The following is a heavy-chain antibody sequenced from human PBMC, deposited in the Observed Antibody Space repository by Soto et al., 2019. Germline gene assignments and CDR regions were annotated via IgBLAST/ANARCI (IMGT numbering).Heavy chain of an antibody. Sequence: EVQLVESGGGLVQPGGSLRLSCAASGFTFSSYSMNWVRQAPGKGLEWVSYISSSSSTIYYADSVKGRFTISRDNAKNSRYLQMNSLRAEDTAVYYCAREIRGGTYYYYGMDVWGQGTTVTVSS. V-gene: IGHV3-48*01. J-gene: IGHJ6*02. CDR1: GFTFSSYS. CDR2: ISSSSSTI. CDR3: AREIRGGTYYYYGMDV. D-gene: IGHD1-1*01.